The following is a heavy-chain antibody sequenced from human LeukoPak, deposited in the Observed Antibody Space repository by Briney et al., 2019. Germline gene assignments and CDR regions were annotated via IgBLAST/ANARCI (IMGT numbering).Heavy chain of an antibody. CDR2: IHTSRST. J-gene: IGHJ4*02. CDR3: AKMGYSSGWSGHY. D-gene: IGHD6-19*01. CDR1: GVSISSYY. Sequence: PSETLSLTCNVSGVSISSYYWSWIRQPAGKGLEWIGRIHTSRSTNYNPSLKSRVTISVDTSKNQFSLKLSSVTAADTAVYYCAKMGYSSGWSGHYWGQGTLVTVSS. V-gene: IGHV4-4*07.